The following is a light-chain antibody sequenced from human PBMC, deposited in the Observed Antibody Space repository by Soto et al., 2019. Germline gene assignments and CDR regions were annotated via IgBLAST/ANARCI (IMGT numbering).Light chain of an antibody. Sequence: QSALTQPASVSGSPGQSITISCSGTSRDIGAYNLVSWYQQPPGKAPKLLIYEVRNRPSGISYRFSGSKSGTTSPLTISSLLPEGGLYYYSTPYTPRGPRVFGWGTKLPAL. CDR3: TPYTPRGPRV. J-gene: IGLJ3*02. CDR1: SRDIGAYNL. CDR2: EVR. V-gene: IGLV2-14*01.